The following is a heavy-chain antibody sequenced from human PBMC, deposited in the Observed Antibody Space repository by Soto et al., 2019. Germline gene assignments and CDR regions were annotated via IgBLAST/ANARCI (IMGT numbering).Heavy chain of an antibody. CDR3: AHMARPNTSGCNKRFDY. CDR1: GFSLSTRGVG. CDR2: IYWDDDK. J-gene: IGHJ4*02. Sequence: SGPTLVNPTQTLTLTCTFSGFSLSTRGVGVGWIRQPPGEALEWLALIYWDDDKRYSPSLKSRLTITKDTSKNQVVLTMTNMDPVDTATYYCAHMARPNTSGCNKRFDYWGQGTLVTVSS. V-gene: IGHV2-5*02. D-gene: IGHD6-19*01.